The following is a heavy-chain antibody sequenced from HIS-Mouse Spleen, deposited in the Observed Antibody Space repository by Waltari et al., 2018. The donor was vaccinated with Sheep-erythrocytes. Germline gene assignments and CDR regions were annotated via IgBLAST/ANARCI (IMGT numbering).Heavy chain of an antibody. V-gene: IGHV4-39*07. J-gene: IGHJ4*02. CDR2: IYYSGST. CDR1: GGSISSSSYY. Sequence: QLQLQESGPGLVKPSETLSLTCTVSGGSISSSSYYWGWIRQPPGKGREWIGSIYYSGSTSYNPSRKSRVTISVDTSKNQFSLKLSSVTAADTAVYYCARDQSALDYWGQGTLVTVSS. CDR3: ARDQSALDY.